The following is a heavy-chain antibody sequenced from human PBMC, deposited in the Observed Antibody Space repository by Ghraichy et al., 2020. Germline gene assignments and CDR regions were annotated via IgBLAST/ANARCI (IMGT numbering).Heavy chain of an antibody. V-gene: IGHV3-21*01. CDR1: GFSFSNHI. J-gene: IGHJ4*02. Sequence: GGSLRLSCAASGFSFSNHIMYWVRQAPGKGLEWVASITTDSSPIYFVDSVKGRFTISRDNANNSLYLQMYSLTAEDTAVYYCARQRWQQSEFDYWGQGTLVSVSS. D-gene: IGHD4-23*01. CDR3: ARQRWQQSEFDY. CDR2: ITTDSSPI.